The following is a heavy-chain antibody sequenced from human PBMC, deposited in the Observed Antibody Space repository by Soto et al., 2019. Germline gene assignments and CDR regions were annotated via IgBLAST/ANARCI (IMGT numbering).Heavy chain of an antibody. CDR3: TLFTYYDFWSGYYTENWFDP. J-gene: IGHJ5*02. D-gene: IGHD3-3*01. V-gene: IGHV3-49*03. Sequence: GGSLRLSCTASGFTFGDYAMSWFRQAPGKGLEWVVFIRSKAYGGTTEYAASVKGRFTISRDDSKSIAYLQMNSLKTEDTAVYYCTLFTYYDFWSGYYTENWFDPWGQGTLVTVSS. CDR1: GFTFGDYA. CDR2: IRSKAYGGTT.